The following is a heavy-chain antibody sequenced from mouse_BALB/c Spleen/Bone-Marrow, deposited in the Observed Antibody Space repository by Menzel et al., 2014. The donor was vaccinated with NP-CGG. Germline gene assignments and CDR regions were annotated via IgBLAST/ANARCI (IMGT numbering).Heavy chain of an antibody. D-gene: IGHD3-2*01. Sequence: VQLQQSGAELVRPGASVKLSCKALGYTFIDYEIHWVKQTPVHGLEWIGAIHPGSGGTAYNQKFKGKATLTADKYSSTVYMELSSLTSEDSVAYYCARLRQLGLRTIDYWGQGTTLTVSS. V-gene: IGHV1-15*01. CDR1: GYTFIDYE. CDR2: IHPGSGGT. CDR3: ARLRQLGLRTIDY. J-gene: IGHJ2*01.